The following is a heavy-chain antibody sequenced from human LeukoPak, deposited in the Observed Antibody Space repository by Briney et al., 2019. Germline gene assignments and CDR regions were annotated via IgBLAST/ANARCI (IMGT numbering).Heavy chain of an antibody. Sequence: SETLSLTCAVYGGSFSGYYWSWIRQPPGKGLEWIGEINHSGSTNYNPSLKSRVTISVDTSKNQFSLKLSSVTAADTAVYYCARVGYDYVWGSHRFDYWGQGTLVTVSS. J-gene: IGHJ4*02. V-gene: IGHV4-34*01. CDR2: INHSGST. D-gene: IGHD3-16*02. CDR3: ARVGYDYVWGSHRFDY. CDR1: GGSFSGYY.